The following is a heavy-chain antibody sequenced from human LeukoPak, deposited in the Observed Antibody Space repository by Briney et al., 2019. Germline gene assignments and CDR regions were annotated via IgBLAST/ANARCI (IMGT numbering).Heavy chain of an antibody. CDR2: ISAYNGNT. J-gene: IGHJ4*02. V-gene: IGHV1-18*01. Sequence: ASVKVSCKASGYTFIDYGISWVRQAPGQGLEWMGWISAYNGNTNYAQKLQGRVTMTTDTSTSTAYMELRSLRSDDTAVYYCARDPIAVAPPDYWGQGTLVTVSS. CDR1: GYTFIDYG. D-gene: IGHD6-19*01. CDR3: ARDPIAVAPPDY.